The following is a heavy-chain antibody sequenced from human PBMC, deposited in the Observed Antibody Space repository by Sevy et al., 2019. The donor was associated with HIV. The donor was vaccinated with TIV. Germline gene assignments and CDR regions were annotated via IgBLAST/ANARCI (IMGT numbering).Heavy chain of an antibody. J-gene: IGHJ5*02. CDR1: GYTFTSYG. D-gene: IGHD6-19*01. Sequence: ASVKVSCKASGYTFTSYGISWVRQAPGQGLEWMGWISAYNGNTNYAQKLQGRVTMTTDTSTSTAYMELRSLRSDETAVYYCARRTDAVAGTSHNWFDPWGQGTLVTVSS. V-gene: IGHV1-18*01. CDR2: ISAYNGNT. CDR3: ARRTDAVAGTSHNWFDP.